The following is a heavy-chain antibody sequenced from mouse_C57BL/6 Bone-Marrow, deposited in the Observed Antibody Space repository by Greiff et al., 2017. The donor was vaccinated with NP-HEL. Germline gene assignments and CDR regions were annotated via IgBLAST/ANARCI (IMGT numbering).Heavy chain of an antibody. CDR3: ASLTTVVAYWYFDV. CDR2: ISSGGSYT. Sequence: EVKLMESGGDLVKPGGSLKLSCAASGFTFSSYGMSWVRQTPDKRLEWVATISSGGSYTYYPDSVKGRFTISRDNAKNTLYLQMSSLKSEDTAMYYCASLTTVVAYWYFDVWGTGTTVTVSS. J-gene: IGHJ1*03. D-gene: IGHD1-1*01. V-gene: IGHV5-6*01. CDR1: GFTFSSYG.